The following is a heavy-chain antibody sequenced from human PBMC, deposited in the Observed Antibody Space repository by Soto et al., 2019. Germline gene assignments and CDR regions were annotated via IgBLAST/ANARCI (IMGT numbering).Heavy chain of an antibody. CDR2: ISYDGTAK. Sequence: GGSLRLSCAASGFDFSDHGMHWVRQAPGEGLEWVTVISYDGTAKYYKESVKGRFTTSRDNSKKTLYLQIGSLRVEDTAVYYCAKDEGRFLRNYFNYGIDVWGLGTTVTVSS. CDR3: AKDEGRFLRNYFNYGIDV. J-gene: IGHJ6*02. D-gene: IGHD3-3*01. CDR1: GFDFSDHG. V-gene: IGHV3-33*03.